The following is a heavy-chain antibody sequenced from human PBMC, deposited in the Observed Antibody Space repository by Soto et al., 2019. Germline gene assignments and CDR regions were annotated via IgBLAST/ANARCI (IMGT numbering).Heavy chain of an antibody. J-gene: IGHJ3*02. CDR1: GFTFSSYA. CDR3: VKGYDSSLEADAFDI. CDR2: ISSNGGST. D-gene: IGHD3-22*01. Sequence: RLSCSASGFTFSSYAMHWVRQAPGRGLQYVSAISSNGGSTYYADSVKGRFTISKDNSKNTLYLQMSSLRAEDTAVYYCVKGYDSSLEADAFDIWGQGTMVTVSS. V-gene: IGHV3-64D*08.